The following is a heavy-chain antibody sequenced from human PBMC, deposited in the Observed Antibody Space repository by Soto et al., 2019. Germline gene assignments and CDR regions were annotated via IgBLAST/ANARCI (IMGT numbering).Heavy chain of an antibody. CDR3: AKDERGTTLFDN. Sequence: EVQLLESGGGLVQPGGSLRLSCTASGFTFSSHAMSWVRQAPGKGLEWVSAISGGGGSTYYADSVKGRFTISRDNSKNTLYLQMNSLTAEDTAAYYCAKDERGTTLFDNWGQGTLVTVSS. CDR1: GFTFSSHA. D-gene: IGHD1-26*01. CDR2: ISGGGGST. J-gene: IGHJ4*02. V-gene: IGHV3-23*01.